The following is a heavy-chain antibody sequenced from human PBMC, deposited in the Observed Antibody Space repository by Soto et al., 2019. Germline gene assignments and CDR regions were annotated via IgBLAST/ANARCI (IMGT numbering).Heavy chain of an antibody. CDR1: GFTFSSYG. Sequence: QVQLVESGGGVVQPGRSLRLSCAASGFTFSSYGMHWVRQAPGKGLEWVAVISYDGSNKYYADSVKGRFTISRDNSKNPLYLQMNSLRAEDTAVYYCAKAVVTATSYYYYGMDVWGQGTTVTVSS. CDR2: ISYDGSNK. CDR3: AKAVVTATSYYYYGMDV. D-gene: IGHD2-21*02. J-gene: IGHJ6*02. V-gene: IGHV3-30*18.